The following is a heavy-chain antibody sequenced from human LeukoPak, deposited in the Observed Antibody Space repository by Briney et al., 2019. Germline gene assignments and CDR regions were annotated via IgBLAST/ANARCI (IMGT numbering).Heavy chain of an antibody. J-gene: IGHJ3*02. V-gene: IGHV5-51*01. D-gene: IGHD5-18*01. CDR1: GYSFTSYW. CDR3: ARRIQLWNDAFDI. Sequence: GESLKISCKGSGYSFTSYWIGWVRQMPGEGLEWMGIIYPGDSDTRYSPSFQGQVTISADKSISTAYLQWSSLKASDTAMYYCARRIQLWNDAFDIWGQGTMVTVSS. CDR2: IYPGDSDT.